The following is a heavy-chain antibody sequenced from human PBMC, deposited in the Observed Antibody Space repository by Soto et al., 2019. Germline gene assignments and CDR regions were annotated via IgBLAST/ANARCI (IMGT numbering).Heavy chain of an antibody. Sequence: GGSLRLSCAASGFTVSSKYMSWVRQAPGKGLEWVSVLYSGGSTYYADSVRGRFTISRDNSKNTLYLQMNSLRAEDTAVYYCSSSPNYGDSDAFYIRAQRTIVPV. CDR1: GFTVSSKY. J-gene: IGHJ3*02. V-gene: IGHV3-66*01. D-gene: IGHD4-17*01. CDR2: LYSGGST. CDR3: SSSPNYGDSDAFYI.